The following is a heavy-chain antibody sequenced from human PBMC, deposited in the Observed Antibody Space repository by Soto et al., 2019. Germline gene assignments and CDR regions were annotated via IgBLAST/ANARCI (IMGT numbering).Heavy chain of an antibody. CDR2: IYYTGST. D-gene: IGHD3-10*01. Sequence: SETLSLTCAVSGGSMSRGGQSWSWIRHPPGKGLEWLGFIYYTGSTYYNPSLKSRVTLSVDRSKNQFSLNLTSVTAADTAMYFCARAPTGPSPRWDVWGQGTTVTVS. CDR1: GGSMSRGGQS. J-gene: IGHJ6*02. CDR3: ARAPTGPSPRWDV. V-gene: IGHV4-30-2*01.